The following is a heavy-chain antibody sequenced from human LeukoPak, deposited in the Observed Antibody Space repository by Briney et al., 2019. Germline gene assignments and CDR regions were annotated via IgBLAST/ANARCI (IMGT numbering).Heavy chain of an antibody. V-gene: IGHV1-69*16. CDR1: GGSFRSYT. Sequence: SVKVSCKASGGSFRSYTICWVRQAPGQGLEWMGGIIPILGTANYAQKFQGRVTLITDESTSTAYMELSSLRSEDTAVYYCARRDSATPYYFDYGGEGTLVTVSS. CDR3: ARRDSATPYYFDY. J-gene: IGHJ4*02. CDR2: IIPILGTA. D-gene: IGHD2-15*01.